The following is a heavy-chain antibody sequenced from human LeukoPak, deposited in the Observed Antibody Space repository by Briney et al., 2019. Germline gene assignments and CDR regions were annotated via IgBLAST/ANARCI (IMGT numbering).Heavy chain of an antibody. D-gene: IGHD3-22*01. J-gene: IGHJ4*02. V-gene: IGHV3-11*04. CDR3: ARAKYYYDSSGYF. Sequence: GGSLRLSCAAFGFTFSDYYMSWIRQAPGKGLEWVSYISSSGSTIYYADSVKGRFTISRDNAKNSLYLQMNSLRAEDTAVYYCARAKYYYDSSGYFWGQGTLVTVSS. CDR2: ISSSGSTI. CDR1: GFTFSDYY.